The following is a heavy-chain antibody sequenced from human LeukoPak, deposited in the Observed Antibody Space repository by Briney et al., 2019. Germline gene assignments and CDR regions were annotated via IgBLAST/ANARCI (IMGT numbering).Heavy chain of an antibody. V-gene: IGHV4-34*01. CDR1: GVSFSGYY. CDR3: ARGRITMVRGVSRIYGMDV. Sequence: KPSETLSLTCAVYGVSFSGYYWSWIRQPPGKGLEWIGEINHSGSTNYNPSLKSRVTISVDTSENQFSLKLSSVTAADTAVYYCARGRITMVRGVSRIYGMDVWGKGTTVTVSS. J-gene: IGHJ6*04. D-gene: IGHD3-10*01. CDR2: INHSGST.